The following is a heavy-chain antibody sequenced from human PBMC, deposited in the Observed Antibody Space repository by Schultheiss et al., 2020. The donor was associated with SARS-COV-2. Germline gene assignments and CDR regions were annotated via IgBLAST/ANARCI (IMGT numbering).Heavy chain of an antibody. CDR1: GGSISSSSYY. J-gene: IGHJ3*02. V-gene: IGHV4-61*02. Sequence: SETLSLTCTVSGGSISSSSYYWGWIRQPAGKGLEWIGRIYTSGSTNYNPSLKSRVTISVDTSKNQFSLKLSSVTAADTAVYYCARDPFGLTDAFDIWGQGTMVTVSS. CDR2: IYTSGST. CDR3: ARDPFGLTDAFDI. D-gene: IGHD3/OR15-3a*01.